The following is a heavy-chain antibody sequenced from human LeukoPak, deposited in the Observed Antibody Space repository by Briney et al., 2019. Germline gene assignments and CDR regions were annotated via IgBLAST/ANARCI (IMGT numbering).Heavy chain of an antibody. J-gene: IGHJ2*01. D-gene: IGHD1-14*01. Sequence: SQTLSLTCTVSGGSISSGGYYWSCIRQHPGKGLEWIGYIYYSGSTYYNPSLQSRVTMSVDTSKHQFSLNLSSVTAADTAVYYCARDENGRYFDLWGHGTLVTVSS. CDR3: ARDENGRYFDL. V-gene: IGHV4-31*03. CDR2: IYYSGST. CDR1: GGSISSGGYY.